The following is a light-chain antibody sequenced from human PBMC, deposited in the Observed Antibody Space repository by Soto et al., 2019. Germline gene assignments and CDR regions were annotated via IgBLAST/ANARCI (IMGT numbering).Light chain of an antibody. CDR2: ANT. CDR1: SSNIGAGYD. V-gene: IGLV1-40*01. J-gene: IGLJ1*01. Sequence: QSALTQPPSVSGAPGQTVTISCTGSSSNIGAGYDVHWYQQHPGTAPKLLIYANTNRPSGVPDRFSASKSGTSASLAITGLQADDEADYFCQSYDSSLSVYVFGAGTKVTVL. CDR3: QSYDSSLSVYV.